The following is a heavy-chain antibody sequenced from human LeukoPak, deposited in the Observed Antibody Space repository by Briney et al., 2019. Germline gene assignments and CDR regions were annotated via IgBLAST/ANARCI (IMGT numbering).Heavy chain of an antibody. D-gene: IGHD3-16*01. CDR3: ARGDLHYHDSTRRGFDI. J-gene: IGHJ3*02. V-gene: IGHV3-30*04. Sequence: PGRSLRLSCAASGFTFSSYAIHWVRQAPGKGLEWVAVISYDGSNKYYADSVKGRFTISRDNSKNTLHLQMNSLRAEDTAVYYCARGDLHYHDSTRRGFDIWGQGTMVTVSS. CDR1: GFTFSSYA. CDR2: ISYDGSNK.